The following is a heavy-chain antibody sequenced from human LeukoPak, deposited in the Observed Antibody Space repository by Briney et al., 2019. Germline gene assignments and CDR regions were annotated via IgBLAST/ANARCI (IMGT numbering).Heavy chain of an antibody. D-gene: IGHD3-16*02. V-gene: IGHV3-23*01. Sequence: GGSLRLSCAASGFTFSSYAMSWVRQAPGKGLEWVSAISGSGGSTYYADSVKGRFTISRDNSKNTLYLQMNSLRAEDTAVYYCAKDQRDHDYVWGSYRAIDYWGQGTLVPVSS. CDR1: GFTFSSYA. CDR2: ISGSGGST. CDR3: AKDQRDHDYVWGSYRAIDY. J-gene: IGHJ4*02.